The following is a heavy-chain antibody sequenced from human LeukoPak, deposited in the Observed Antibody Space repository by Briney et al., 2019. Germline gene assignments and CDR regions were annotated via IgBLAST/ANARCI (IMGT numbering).Heavy chain of an antibody. CDR2: INSGGDSI. D-gene: IGHD2-2*01. Sequence: GGSLRLSCAASGNYWMHWVRQAPGKGLVWVSRINSGGDSITYADSVKGRFTISRDNAKNTLYLQMNSLRAEDTAVYYCARVGEVVPAGIDYWGQGTLVTVSS. CDR1: GNYW. V-gene: IGHV3-74*03. J-gene: IGHJ4*02. CDR3: ARVGEVVPAGIDY.